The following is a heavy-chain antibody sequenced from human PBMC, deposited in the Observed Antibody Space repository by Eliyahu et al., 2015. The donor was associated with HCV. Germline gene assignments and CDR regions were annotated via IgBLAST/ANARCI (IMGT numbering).Heavy chain of an antibody. CDR2: IYYXGTT. Sequence: QFQLQESGPGLVKPSETLSLTCTVSGGSISLSSYYWAWVRQPPGKGLEWIGNIYYXGTTYHNPSLKSRVIMSVDRSQNQFSLKLTSVTAADTAVYYCARQSRTEWIDPWGQGILVNVSS. V-gene: IGHV4-39*01. J-gene: IGHJ5*02. CDR3: ARQSRTEWIDP. CDR1: GGSISLSSYY.